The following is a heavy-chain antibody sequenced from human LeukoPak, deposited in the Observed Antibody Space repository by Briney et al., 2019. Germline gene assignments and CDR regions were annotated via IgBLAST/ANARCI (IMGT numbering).Heavy chain of an antibody. CDR3: AKTRNAAMSAYYSYAMDV. V-gene: IGHV3-30*18. D-gene: IGHD5-18*01. Sequence: GGSLRLSCAASGFTFSSYGMHWVRQAPGKGLEWVAVISYDGSNKYYADSVKGRFTISRDNSKNTLYLQMNSLRAEDTAVYYCAKTRNAAMSAYYSYAMDVWGQGTTVTVSS. CDR2: ISYDGSNK. J-gene: IGHJ6*02. CDR1: GFTFSSYG.